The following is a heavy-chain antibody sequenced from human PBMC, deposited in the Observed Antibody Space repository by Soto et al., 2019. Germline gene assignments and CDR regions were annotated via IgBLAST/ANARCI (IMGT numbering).Heavy chain of an antibody. CDR3: ARAFGSTDY. CDR2: ISGYHSIT. J-gene: IGHJ4*02. D-gene: IGHD6-13*01. CDR1: GYTFSSYG. V-gene: IGHV1-18*01. Sequence: QVQLVQSGAEVKKPGASVQVSCEASGYTFSSYGISWVRQAPGQGFEWMGWISGYHSITRYAQKFQGRATMTTDTSTSTAYMELRSLRSDDTAVYYCARAFGSTDYWGQGTLVTVSS.